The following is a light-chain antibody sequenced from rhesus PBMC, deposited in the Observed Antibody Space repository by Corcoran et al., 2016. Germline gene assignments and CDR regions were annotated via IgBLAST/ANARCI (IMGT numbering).Light chain of an antibody. V-gene: IGKV1-43*02. J-gene: IGKJ1*01. CDR1: QGISTY. Sequence: DIQMTQSPSSLSASVGDRATITCRASQGISTYLNWYQQKPGKAPKLLIYAASSLESGVPSRFSGIGSGTDFTLTISSLQPEDFATYYCLQYNSDPWTFGQGTKVEIK. CDR2: AAS. CDR3: LQYNSDPWT.